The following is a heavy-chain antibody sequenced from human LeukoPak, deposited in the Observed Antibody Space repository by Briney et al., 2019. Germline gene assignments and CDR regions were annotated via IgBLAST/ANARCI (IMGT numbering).Heavy chain of an antibody. CDR1: GVSISPSY. CDR2: IHYSGKT. D-gene: IGHD2-2*01. Sequence: PSETLPLTCTVSGVSISPSYWSWLRQSPGKGLEWIAYIHYSGKTASNPSLRSRVTLSLDTSKNQFSLRLTSVTAADTAVYYCARDRGPAGFDAFDIWGQGTMVTVSS. CDR3: ARDRGPAGFDAFDI. J-gene: IGHJ3*02. V-gene: IGHV4-59*01.